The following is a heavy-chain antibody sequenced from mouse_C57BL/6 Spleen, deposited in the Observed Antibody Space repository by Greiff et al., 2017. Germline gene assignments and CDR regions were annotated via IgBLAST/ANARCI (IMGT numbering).Heavy chain of an antibody. D-gene: IGHD4-1*01. CDR1: GYAFTNYL. Sequence: VQLQQSGAELVRPGTSVKVSCKASGYAFTNYLIEWVKQRPGQGLEWIGVINPGSGGTNYNEKFEGKATLTADKSSSTAYMQLSSLTSEDSAVYFCTRWELGRFAYWGQGTLVTVSA. V-gene: IGHV1-54*01. CDR2: INPGSGGT. J-gene: IGHJ3*01. CDR3: TRWELGRFAY.